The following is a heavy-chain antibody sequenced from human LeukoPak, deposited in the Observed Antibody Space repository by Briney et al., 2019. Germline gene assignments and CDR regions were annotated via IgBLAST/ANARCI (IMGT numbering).Heavy chain of an antibody. Sequence: SETLSLTCAVYGGSFSGYKWSWIRQPPGKGLEWIGEISHSGSTSYNPSLKSRVAIPVDTSKNQFSLKLSSVTAADTAVYYCARGWDLYYYDSSGYYFDYWGQGNLVTVSS. V-gene: IGHV4-34*01. CDR2: ISHSGST. CDR3: ARGWDLYYYDSSGYYFDY. D-gene: IGHD3-22*01. CDR1: GGSFSGYK. J-gene: IGHJ4*02.